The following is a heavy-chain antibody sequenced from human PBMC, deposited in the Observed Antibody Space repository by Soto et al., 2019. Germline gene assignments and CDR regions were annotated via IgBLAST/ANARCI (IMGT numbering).Heavy chain of an antibody. CDR2: ITPVLDMA. CDR1: GGTFSSNT. V-gene: IGHV1-69*02. D-gene: IGHD3-3*01. Sequence: QVQLVQSGAEVKKPGSSVRVSCKASGGTFSSNTLSWVRQAPGQGLEWMGRITPVLDMADYEQKFQDRLTIPADKPTTTVYTEMGILRSEDTAIYYCARAISSGGRFSGMDVW. CDR3: ARAISSGGRFSGMDV. J-gene: IGHJ6*01.